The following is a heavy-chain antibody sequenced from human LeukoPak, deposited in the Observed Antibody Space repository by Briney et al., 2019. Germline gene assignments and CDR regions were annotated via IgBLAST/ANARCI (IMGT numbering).Heavy chain of an antibody. J-gene: IGHJ4*02. CDR3: ARLSGDCTSAGCFPY. Sequence: GGSLRLSCAVSEFIFSRYAMSWVRQAPGKGLECVSTASGSDGITYYADSVKGRFTIARDNSKNTLYLQMNNLRAEDTAIYYCARLSGDCTSAGCFPYWGQGTLVTVSS. D-gene: IGHD2-2*01. CDR1: EFIFSRYA. CDR2: ASGSDGIT. V-gene: IGHV3-23*01.